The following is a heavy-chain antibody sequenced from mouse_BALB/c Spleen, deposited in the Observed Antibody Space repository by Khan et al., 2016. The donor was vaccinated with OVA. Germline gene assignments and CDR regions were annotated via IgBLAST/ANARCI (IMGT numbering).Heavy chain of an antibody. Sequence: QIQLVQSGPELKKPGETVKISCKAAGYIFTNYGMNWVKQAPGKGLKWMGWINTNTGEPTFAEEFKERFAFSLETSANTAYLQINSLKNEDTATYLSARGCYMYGSWFAYWGQGTLVTVSA. D-gene: IGHD2-14*01. V-gene: IGHV9-3*02. CDR3: ARGCYMYGSWFAY. J-gene: IGHJ3*01. CDR2: INTNTGEP. CDR1: GYIFTNYG.